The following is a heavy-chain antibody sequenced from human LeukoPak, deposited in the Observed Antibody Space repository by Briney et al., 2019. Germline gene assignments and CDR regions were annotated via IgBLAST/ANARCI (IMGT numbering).Heavy chain of an antibody. CDR3: VVTQKWLAFDY. J-gene: IGHJ4*02. V-gene: IGHV4-59*08. D-gene: IGHD6-19*01. Sequence: SETLSLTCAVSGGSISGRYWSWIRQPPGKGLEWIANWRYDGSPNYTPSLESRATISLDTSKNQFSLRLTPVTAADTAVYYCVVTQKWLAFDYWGQGILVTVSS. CDR2: WRYDGSP. CDR1: GGSISGRY.